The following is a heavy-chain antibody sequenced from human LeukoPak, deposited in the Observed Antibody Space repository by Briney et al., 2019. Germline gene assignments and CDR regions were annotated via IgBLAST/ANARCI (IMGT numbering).Heavy chain of an antibody. J-gene: IGHJ6*03. CDR1: GSNFTSYW. CDR3: ARQYANYYYYYMDV. V-gene: IGHV5-51*01. Sequence: GXSLQISCKGSGSNFTSYWIGWGRQLPGKGMEWMGIIYPGDSDTRYSPSFKGQVTISADKSISTAYLQWSSLKASDTAVYYCARQYANYYYYYMDVWGRGTTVTVSS. CDR2: IYPGDSDT. D-gene: IGHD2-8*01.